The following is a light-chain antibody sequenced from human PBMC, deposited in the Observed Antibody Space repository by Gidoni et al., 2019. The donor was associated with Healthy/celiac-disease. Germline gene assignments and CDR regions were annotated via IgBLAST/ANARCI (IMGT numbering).Light chain of an antibody. CDR1: QGISSA. Sequence: AIQLTQSPSSLSASVGDRVTITCRASQGISSALAWYQQKPGKAPKLLIYDASSLESEVPSRFSGSGSGTDFTLTISSLQPEDFATYYCQRFNSYPLTFGPGTKVDIK. CDR2: DAS. V-gene: IGKV1-13*02. J-gene: IGKJ3*01. CDR3: QRFNSYPLT.